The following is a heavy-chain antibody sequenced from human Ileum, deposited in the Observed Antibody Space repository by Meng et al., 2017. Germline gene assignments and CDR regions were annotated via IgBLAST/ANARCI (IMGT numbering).Heavy chain of an antibody. CDR2: AST. V-gene: IGHV4-61*08. D-gene: IGHD7-27*01. Sequence: VQLQESGPGLVQPSETLSLICAVSGGSVSSSGYQWGWIRQPPGKGLEWIGYASTDYNPSLKSRVTISVDTSKNQFSLKLTSVTAADTAVYYCARDHWGSLDYWGQGVLVTVSS. CDR1: GGSVSSSGYQ. CDR3: ARDHWGSLDY. J-gene: IGHJ4*02.